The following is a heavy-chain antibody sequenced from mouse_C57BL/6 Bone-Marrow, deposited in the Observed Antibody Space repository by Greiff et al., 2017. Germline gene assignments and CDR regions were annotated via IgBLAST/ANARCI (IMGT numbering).Heavy chain of an antibody. CDR2: ISSGGSYT. Sequence: EVHLVESGGDLVKPGGSLKLSCAASGFTFSSYGMSWVRQTPDKRLEWVATISSGGSYTYYPDSVKGRFTISRDNAENTLYLQKSSLKSEDTAMXYGERLEITTIPYYYAMDYWGQGTSVTVSS. J-gene: IGHJ4*01. D-gene: IGHD2-4*01. V-gene: IGHV5-6*01. CDR1: GFTFSSYG. CDR3: ERLEITTIPYYYAMDY.